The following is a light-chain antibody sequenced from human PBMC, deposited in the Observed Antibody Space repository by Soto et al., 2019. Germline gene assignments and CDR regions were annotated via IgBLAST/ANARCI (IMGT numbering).Light chain of an antibody. V-gene: IGLV2-8*01. CDR3: SSYGGNNNLV. Sequence: QSVLTQPPSASGSPGQSVTISCTGTSSDVGGYNYVSWYQQHPGKATKVMIYEVSKRPSGVPDRFSGSKSGNTASLTVSGLQAEDEADYYCSSYGGNNNLVFGGVTTLTVL. CDR1: SSDVGGYNY. J-gene: IGLJ2*01. CDR2: EVS.